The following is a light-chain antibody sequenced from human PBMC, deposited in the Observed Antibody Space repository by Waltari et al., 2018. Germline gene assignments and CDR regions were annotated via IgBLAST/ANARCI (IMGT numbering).Light chain of an antibody. V-gene: IGKV1-17*03. CDR1: QTINNY. CDR3: QQHNGHPVT. J-gene: IGKJ3*01. Sequence: DIQLPQSLSSLSASVGDRVTITSRASQTINNYLAWYQQKPWKVPKLLIYAASSLESGVPSRFSGSGSGTEFTLTISSLQPEDFATYYCQQHNGHPVTFGPGTKLDFK. CDR2: AAS.